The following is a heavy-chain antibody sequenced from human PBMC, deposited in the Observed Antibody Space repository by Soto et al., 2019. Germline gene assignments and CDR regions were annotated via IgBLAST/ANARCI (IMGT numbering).Heavy chain of an antibody. Sequence: SESLSLTCTVSGDSVRNQYWSWIRRPPGRGLEWIGYIYRSGSTKYNPSLKSRLTISVDTSKNQFSLKLSSVTAADTAVYYCARTLDYGHMDVWGKGTTVNVSS. CDR1: GDSVRNQY. V-gene: IGHV4-4*09. D-gene: IGHD3-16*01. J-gene: IGHJ6*03. CDR3: ARTLDYGHMDV. CDR2: IYRSGST.